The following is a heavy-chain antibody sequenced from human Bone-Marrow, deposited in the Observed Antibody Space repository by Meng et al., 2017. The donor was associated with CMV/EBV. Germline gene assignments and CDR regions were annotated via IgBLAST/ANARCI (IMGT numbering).Heavy chain of an antibody. CDR2: ISYSGST. D-gene: IGHD6-19*01. CDR3: ARAGYSSGWNPRNFDY. J-gene: IGHJ4*02. CDR1: GGSISSSSYY. Sequence: SETLSLTCSVSGGSISSSSYYWGWIRQPPGKGLEWIGTISYSGSTYYNPSLKSRVTISVDTSKTQFSLKLRTVTAADTAVYYCARAGYSSGWNPRNFDYWGQGTLVTVSS. V-gene: IGHV4-39*07.